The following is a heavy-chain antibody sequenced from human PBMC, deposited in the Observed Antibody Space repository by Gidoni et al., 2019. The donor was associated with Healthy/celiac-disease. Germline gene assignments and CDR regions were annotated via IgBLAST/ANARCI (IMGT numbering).Heavy chain of an antibody. CDR1: GFTFSSYG. J-gene: IGHJ5*02. CDR3: AKDRAFGYSSSIGFDP. Sequence: QVQLVESGGGVVQPGRSLRLSCAASGFTFSSYGMHWVRQAPGKGLEWVAVIAYDGSNKYYADSVKGRFTVSRDNSRDTLYLQMNSLRVEDTAVYYCAKDRAFGYSSSIGFDPWGQGTLVTVSS. CDR2: IAYDGSNK. V-gene: IGHV3-30*18. D-gene: IGHD6-13*01.